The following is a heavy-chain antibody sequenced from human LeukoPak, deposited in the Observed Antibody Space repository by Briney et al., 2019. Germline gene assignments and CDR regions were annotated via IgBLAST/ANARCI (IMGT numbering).Heavy chain of an antibody. J-gene: IGHJ4*02. CDR1: GFTFSSYS. D-gene: IGHD3-16*01. V-gene: IGHV3-48*01. CDR2: ISSSSSTI. Sequence: GGSLRLSCAASGFTFSSYSMNWVRQAPGKGLEWVSYISSSSSTIYYADSVKGRFTISRDNSKNTLFLEMNSLSAGDTAVYYCAKDGGDSPGHELFDYRGQGTLVTVSS. CDR3: AKDGGDSPGHELFDY.